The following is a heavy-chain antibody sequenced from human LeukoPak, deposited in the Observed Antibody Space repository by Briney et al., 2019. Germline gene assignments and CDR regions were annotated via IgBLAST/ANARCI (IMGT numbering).Heavy chain of an antibody. J-gene: IGHJ5*02. CDR1: GYTFTGYY. CDR3: ASTDPYYDILTGGFDP. D-gene: IGHD3-9*01. Sequence: ASVKVSCKASGYTFTGYYMHWVRQAPGQGLEWMGWINPNSGGTNYAQKFQGRVTMTRDTSISSAYMELSRLRSDDTAVYYCASTDPYYDILTGGFDPWGQGTLVTVSS. CDR2: INPNSGGT. V-gene: IGHV1-2*02.